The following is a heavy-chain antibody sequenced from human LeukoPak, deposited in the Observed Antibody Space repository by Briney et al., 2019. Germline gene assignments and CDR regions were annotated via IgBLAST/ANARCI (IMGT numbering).Heavy chain of an antibody. V-gene: IGHV3-23*03. CDR1: GFTFSSYA. CDR3: TKTGGPWD. Sequence: GGSLRLPCAASGFTFSSYAMSWVRQAPGKGLEWVSVIYNDGTTYYADSVKGRFTIYRDNPENTLYLQMNTLRAEDTAVYYCTKTGGPWDWGQGTLDTVSS. D-gene: IGHD7-27*01. CDR2: IYNDGTT. J-gene: IGHJ4*02.